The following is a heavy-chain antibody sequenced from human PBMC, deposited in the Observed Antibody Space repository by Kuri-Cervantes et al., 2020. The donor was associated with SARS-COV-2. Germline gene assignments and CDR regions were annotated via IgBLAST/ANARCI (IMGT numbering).Heavy chain of an antibody. CDR2: IYSSGTT. V-gene: IGHV3-53*01. CDR3: ARHPKTIPQYHFDY. J-gene: IGHJ4*02. Sequence: ETLSLTCAAAGFSVSSNFMSWVRQAPGKGLEWVSIIYSSGTTYYADSVKGRFTISRDNSKNTLYLHMNSLRAEDTAVYHCARHPKTIPQYHFDYWGQGTLVTVSS. CDR1: GFSVSSNF. D-gene: IGHD2/OR15-2a*01.